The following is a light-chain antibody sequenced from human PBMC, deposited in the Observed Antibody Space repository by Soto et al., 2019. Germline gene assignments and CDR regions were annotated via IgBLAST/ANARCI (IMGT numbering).Light chain of an antibody. CDR1: SSNIGAGYD. Sequence: QSVLTQSPSVSGAPGQRVTISCTGSSSNIGAGYDVHWYQQLPGTAPKLLIHNNNNRPSGVPDRFSGSRSGTSASLAITGLQAEDEADYYCQSYDSSLSVVFGGGTKVTVL. CDR3: QSYDSSLSVV. J-gene: IGLJ2*01. CDR2: NNN. V-gene: IGLV1-40*01.